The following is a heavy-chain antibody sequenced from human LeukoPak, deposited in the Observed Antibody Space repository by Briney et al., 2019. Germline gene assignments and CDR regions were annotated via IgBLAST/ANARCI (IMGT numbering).Heavy chain of an antibody. CDR1: GGTFSSYA. CDR3: ASSSGSYRVPGKFDY. CDR2: TIPIFGTA. D-gene: IGHD1-26*01. V-gene: IGHV1-69*13. J-gene: IGHJ4*02. Sequence: GASVKVSCKASGGTFSSYAISWVRQAPGQGLEWMGGTIPIFGTANYAQKFQGRVTITADESTSTAYMELSSLRSEDTAVYYCASSSGSYRVPGKFDYWGQGTLVTVSS.